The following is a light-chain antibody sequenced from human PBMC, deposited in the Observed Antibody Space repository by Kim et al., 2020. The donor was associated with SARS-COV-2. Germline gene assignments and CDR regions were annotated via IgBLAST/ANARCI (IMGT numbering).Light chain of an antibody. V-gene: IGLV3-25*03. CDR3: QSADSSGTYWV. J-gene: IGLJ3*02. CDR2: KDN. Sequence: SYELTQPPSVSLSPGQTARITCSGDALPKQYAYWYQQKPGQAPVLVIYKDNERPSGIPARFSGSSSGTTVTLTISGVQAEDEADYYCQSADSSGTYWVFG. CDR1: ALPKQY.